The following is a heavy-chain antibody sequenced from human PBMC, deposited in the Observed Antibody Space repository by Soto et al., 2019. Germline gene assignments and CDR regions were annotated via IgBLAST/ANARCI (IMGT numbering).Heavy chain of an antibody. CDR3: ARATMIGLLSS. V-gene: IGHV3-53*01. D-gene: IGHD3-22*01. CDR1: GFSVSSNY. Sequence: GGSLRLSCAVSGFSVSSNYMSWVRQAPGKGLDWVSVIYSDGTTYYVDSVKGRFTISRHNSKNTLYLQMNSLRAEDTAIYYCARATMIGLLSSWGQGTLVTVSS. J-gene: IGHJ5*02. CDR2: IYSDGTT.